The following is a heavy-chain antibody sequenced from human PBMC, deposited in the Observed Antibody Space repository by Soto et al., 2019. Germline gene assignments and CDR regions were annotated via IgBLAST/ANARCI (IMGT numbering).Heavy chain of an antibody. J-gene: IGHJ4*02. CDR1: GFTFSSYG. Sequence: QVQLVESGGGVVQPGRSLRLSCAASGFTFSSYGMHWVRQAPGKGLEWVAVIWYDGSNKYYADSVKGRFTISRDNSKKTLDLQMNSLKAEDTAVYYCARDRNGLYSGYDSLDYWGQGTLVTVSS. D-gene: IGHD5-12*01. CDR2: IWYDGSNK. CDR3: ARDRNGLYSGYDSLDY. V-gene: IGHV3-33*01.